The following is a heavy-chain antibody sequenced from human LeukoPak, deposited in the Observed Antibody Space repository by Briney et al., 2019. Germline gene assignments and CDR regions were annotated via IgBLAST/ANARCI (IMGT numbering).Heavy chain of an antibody. Sequence: TASETLSLTCAVSGGSISNSDYYWGRIRQPPGKGLEWIGSIYYSGSTFYNPSLKSRVTISVDTSKNQFSLKLSSVTAADTAVYYCAREVLYDWYFDLWGRGTLVTVSS. CDR3: AREVLYDWYFDL. CDR1: GGSISNSDYY. D-gene: IGHD5/OR15-5a*01. V-gene: IGHV4-39*07. J-gene: IGHJ2*01. CDR2: IYYSGST.